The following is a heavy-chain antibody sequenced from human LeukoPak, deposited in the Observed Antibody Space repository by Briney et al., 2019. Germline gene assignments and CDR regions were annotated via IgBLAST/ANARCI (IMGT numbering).Heavy chain of an antibody. J-gene: IGHJ1*01. CDR1: GYTFTDYH. V-gene: IGHV1-2*02. CDR2: INPNSGGT. CDR3: ARAKLDDCGGVCDQYFQH. D-gene: IGHD2-21*02. Sequence: EASVKVSCKASGYTFTDYHMHWVRRAPGQGLEWMGWINPNSGGTNFAQKFQGRVTLTRDTSINTAYMELSSLRSDDTAVYYCARAKLDDCGGVCDQYFQHWGQGTLVTVSS.